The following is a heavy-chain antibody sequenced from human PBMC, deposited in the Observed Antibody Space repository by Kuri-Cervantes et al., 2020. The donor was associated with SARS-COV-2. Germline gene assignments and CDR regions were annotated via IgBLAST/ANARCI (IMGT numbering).Heavy chain of an antibody. Sequence: ESLKISCTVSGGSISSYYWSWIRQPPGKGLEWIGYIYYSGSTNYNPSLKSRVTISVDTSKNQFSLKLSSVTAADTAVYYCARGLRITIFGVVIIDAFDIWGQGTMVTVSS. CDR1: GGSISSYY. CDR3: ARGLRITIFGVVIIDAFDI. D-gene: IGHD3-3*01. CDR2: IYYSGST. J-gene: IGHJ3*02. V-gene: IGHV4-59*08.